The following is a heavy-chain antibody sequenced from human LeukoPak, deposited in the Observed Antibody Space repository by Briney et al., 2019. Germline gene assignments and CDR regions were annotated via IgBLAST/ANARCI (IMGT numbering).Heavy chain of an antibody. V-gene: IGHV5-51*01. Sequence: GESLKISCKLSGYTFTTYWIGWVRRMPGKGLEWMGIIYPTDSDARYSPSFQGQVTISVDKSISTVYLQWNSLKASDSAMYYCGASPSPTGTERYYWGQGTLVTVSS. D-gene: IGHD1-1*01. CDR1: GYTFTTYW. CDR2: IYPTDSDA. J-gene: IGHJ4*02. CDR3: GASPSPTGTERYY.